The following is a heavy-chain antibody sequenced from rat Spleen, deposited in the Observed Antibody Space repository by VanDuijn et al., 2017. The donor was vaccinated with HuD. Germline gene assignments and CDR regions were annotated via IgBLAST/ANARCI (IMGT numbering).Heavy chain of an antibody. V-gene: IGHV2-77*01. CDR3: AEQGGFDY. Sequence: QVQMKETGPGLVQTTQTLSVTCTVSGFSLTSYGVHWVRQAPGKGLEWMGIIWGDGSTNYNSALKSRLSISRDTSKSQVFLTMNSLQTDDTAVYYCAEQGGFDYWGQGVMVTVSS. CDR1: GFSLTSYG. CDR2: IWGDGST. J-gene: IGHJ2*01.